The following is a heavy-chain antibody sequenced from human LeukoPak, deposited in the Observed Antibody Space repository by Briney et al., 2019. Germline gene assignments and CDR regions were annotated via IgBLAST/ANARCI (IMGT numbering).Heavy chain of an antibody. CDR2: ISWNSGSI. CDR1: GFTFDDYA. J-gene: IGHJ4*02. CDR3: AKVPFGDYGGNSAGFDY. Sequence: GRSLRLSCAASGFTFDDYAMPWVRQAPGKGLEWVSGISWNSGSIGYADSVKGRFTISGDNAKNSLYLQMNSLRAEDTALYYCAKVPFGDYGGNSAGFDYWGQGTLVTVSS. V-gene: IGHV3-9*01. D-gene: IGHD4-23*01.